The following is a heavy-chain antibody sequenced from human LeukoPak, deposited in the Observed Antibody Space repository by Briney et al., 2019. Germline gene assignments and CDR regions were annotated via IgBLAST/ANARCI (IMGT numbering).Heavy chain of an antibody. CDR1: GYTFTGYY. Sequence: ASVKVSCKASGYTFTGYYMHWVRQAPGQGLEWMGWINPNSGGTNYAQKFQGRVTMTRDTSISTAYMELSRLRSDDTAVYYCARDLRYFDRSDKRDWFDPWGQGTVVTVSS. J-gene: IGHJ5*02. CDR2: INPNSGGT. CDR3: ARDLRYFDRSDKRDWFDP. D-gene: IGHD3-9*01. V-gene: IGHV1-2*02.